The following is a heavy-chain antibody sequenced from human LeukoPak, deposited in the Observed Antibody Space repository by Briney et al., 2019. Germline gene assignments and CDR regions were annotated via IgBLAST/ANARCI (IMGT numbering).Heavy chain of an antibody. CDR2: IKSKTDGGTT. V-gene: IGHV3-15*01. J-gene: IGHJ4*02. CDR3: TTEIYCSGGSCRNFDY. CDR1: GFTFSSYS. D-gene: IGHD2-15*01. Sequence: KPGGSLRLSCAASGFTFSSYSMNWVRQAPGKGLEWVGRIKSKTDGGTTDYAAPVKGRFTISRDDSKNTLYLQMNSLKTEDTAVYYCTTEIYCSGGSCRNFDYWGQGTLVTVSS.